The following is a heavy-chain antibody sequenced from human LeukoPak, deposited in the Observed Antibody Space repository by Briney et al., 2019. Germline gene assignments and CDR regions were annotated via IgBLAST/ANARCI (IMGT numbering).Heavy chain of an antibody. Sequence: GESLKISCKGFGYSFTSYWIGWVRQMPGKGLEWMGIIYPGDSDTRYSPSFHGQVTISADKSISTAYLQWSSLKASDTAMYYCARPSSSWYFDYWGQGTLVTVSS. CDR2: IYPGDSDT. V-gene: IGHV5-51*01. D-gene: IGHD6-6*01. CDR1: GYSFTSYW. CDR3: ARPSSSWYFDY. J-gene: IGHJ4*02.